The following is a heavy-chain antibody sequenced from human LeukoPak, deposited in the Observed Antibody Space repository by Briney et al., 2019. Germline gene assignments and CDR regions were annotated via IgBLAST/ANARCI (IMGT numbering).Heavy chain of an antibody. J-gene: IGHJ3*02. CDR1: GGSISSSNW. V-gene: IGHV4-4*02. D-gene: IGHD3-22*01. CDR2: IYHSGST. CDR3: ARVYYYDSSGYSSMGIDAFDI. Sequence: SETLSLTCAVSGGSISSSNWWSWVRPPPGKGLEWIGEIYHSGSTNYNPSLKSRVTISVDKSKNQFSLKLSSVTAADTAVYYCARVYYYDSSGYSSMGIDAFDIWGQGTMVTVSS.